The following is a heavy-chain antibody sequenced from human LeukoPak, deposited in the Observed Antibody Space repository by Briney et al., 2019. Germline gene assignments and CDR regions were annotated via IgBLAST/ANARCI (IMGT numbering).Heavy chain of an antibody. CDR2: ISSSGSTI. J-gene: IGHJ6*03. D-gene: IGHD3-3*01. CDR1: GFTFSDYY. Sequence: GGSLRLSCAASGFTFSDYYMSWIRQAPGKGLEWVSYISSSGSTIYYADSVKGRFTISRDNAKNSLYLQMNSLRAEDTAVYYCARDDFWSGYLYYMDVWGKGTTVTVSS. CDR3: ARDDFWSGYLYYMDV. V-gene: IGHV3-11*04.